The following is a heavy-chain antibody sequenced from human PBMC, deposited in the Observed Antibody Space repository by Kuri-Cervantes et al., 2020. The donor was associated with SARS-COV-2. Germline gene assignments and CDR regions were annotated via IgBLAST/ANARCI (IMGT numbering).Heavy chain of an antibody. V-gene: IGHV3-33*01. CDR3: ASEAYSSGNRLISYAFDI. J-gene: IGHJ3*02. CDR1: GFTFSSYG. D-gene: IGHD6-19*01. Sequence: LSLTCAASGFTFSSYGMHWVRQAPGKGLEWVAVIWYDGSNKYYADSVKGRFTISRHNSKNTLYLQMNSLRAEDTAVYYCASEAYSSGNRLISYAFDIWGQGKMVTCSS. CDR2: IWYDGSNK.